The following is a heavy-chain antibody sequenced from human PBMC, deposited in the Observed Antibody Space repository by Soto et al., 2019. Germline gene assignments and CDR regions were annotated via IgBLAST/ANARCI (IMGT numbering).Heavy chain of an antibody. CDR2: IYYRGNT. CDR3: ARVGGIGETYYMDV. J-gene: IGHJ6*03. CDR1: SGSISSSSSY. Sequence: SETLSLTCTVSSGSISSSSSYWGWICQPPGKGLEWIGNIYYRGNTYYNPSLKSRVTISIDSSKNQFSLKLSSVTAADTAVYYCARVGGIGETYYMDVWGKGTTVTVSS. V-gene: IGHV4-39*01. D-gene: IGHD3-10*01.